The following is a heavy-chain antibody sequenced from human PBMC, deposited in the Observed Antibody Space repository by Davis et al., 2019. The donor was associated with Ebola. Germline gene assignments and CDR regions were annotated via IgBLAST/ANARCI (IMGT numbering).Heavy chain of an antibody. CDR2: IDEDGSER. D-gene: IGHD2-2*01. V-gene: IGHV3-7*01. CDR3: ASTKGVVPFYGMDV. J-gene: IGHJ6*02. CDR1: GFSVITNY. Sequence: PGGSLRLSCAISGFSVITNYMTWVRQPPGKGLEWVANIDEDGSERYYVDSLKGRFTISRDNAKNSLYLQMNSLRAEDTAVYYCASTKGVVPFYGMDVWGQGTTVTVS.